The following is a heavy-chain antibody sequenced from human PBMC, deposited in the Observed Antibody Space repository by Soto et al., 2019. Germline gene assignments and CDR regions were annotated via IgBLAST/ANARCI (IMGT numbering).Heavy chain of an antibody. Sequence: GGSLRLSCAASGFTFSDYYMSWIRQAPGKGLEWVSYISSSSSYTNYADSVKGRFTISRDNAKNSLYLQMNSLRAEDTAVYYCARMGGYCTNGVCSSMDVWGQGTTVTVSS. J-gene: IGHJ6*02. CDR3: ARMGGYCTNGVCSSMDV. CDR1: GFTFSDYY. D-gene: IGHD2-8*01. V-gene: IGHV3-11*06. CDR2: ISSSSSYT.